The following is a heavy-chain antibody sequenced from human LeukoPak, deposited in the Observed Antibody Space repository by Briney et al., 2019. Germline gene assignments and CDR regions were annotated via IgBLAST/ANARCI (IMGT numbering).Heavy chain of an antibody. D-gene: IGHD4-11*01. CDR2: ISYDGNTI. Sequence: GGSLRLSCAASEFTFSNYALRWVRQAPGKGLQWVAVISYDGNTIHYADSVKGRFIISRDTSKNTLYLQMNSLRAEDTAVYYCARSGGLQKFDYWGQGTLVTVSS. V-gene: IGHV3-30-3*01. J-gene: IGHJ4*02. CDR3: ARSGGLQKFDY. CDR1: EFTFSNYA.